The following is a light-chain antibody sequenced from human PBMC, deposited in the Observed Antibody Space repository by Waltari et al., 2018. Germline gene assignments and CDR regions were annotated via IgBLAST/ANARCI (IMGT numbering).Light chain of an antibody. CDR3: SSYTNSNTRV. Sequence: WYQQHPGKTPQVIIYDVSKRPSGVSYRVSGSKSGNTASLTISGLQAEDEADYYCSSYTNSNTRVFGTGTKVTVL. V-gene: IGLV2-14*04. J-gene: IGLJ1*01. CDR2: DVS.